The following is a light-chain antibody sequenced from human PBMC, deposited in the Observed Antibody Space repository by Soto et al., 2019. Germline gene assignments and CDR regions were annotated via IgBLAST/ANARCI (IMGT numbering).Light chain of an antibody. CDR1: SSNLGAGYD. Sequence: QSVLTQPPSVSGAPVQPVSISCTGSSSNLGAGYDVNWYQQLPGTAPTLLISDNTNRPSGVPDRFSGSKSGTSASLAISGHQSEDEADYYCQSYDNRLRGYVFGPGTKVTVL. CDR3: QSYDNRLRGYV. CDR2: DNT. V-gene: IGLV1-40*01. J-gene: IGLJ1*01.